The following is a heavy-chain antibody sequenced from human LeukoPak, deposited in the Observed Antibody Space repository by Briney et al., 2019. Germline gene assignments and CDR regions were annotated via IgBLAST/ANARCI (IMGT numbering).Heavy chain of an antibody. CDR2: IWYDGSKK. D-gene: IGHD3-10*01. CDR1: GFAFGVHA. V-gene: IGHV3-33*08. CDR3: ARDGGSGIDY. J-gene: IGHJ4*02. Sequence: GSLRLSCAASGFAFGVHAMHWVRQAPGKGLEWVAVIWYDGSKKFYGDSVKGRFTVSRDTSENTMYLQMNTLRAEDTAVYYCARDGGSGIDYWGQGTPVTVYS.